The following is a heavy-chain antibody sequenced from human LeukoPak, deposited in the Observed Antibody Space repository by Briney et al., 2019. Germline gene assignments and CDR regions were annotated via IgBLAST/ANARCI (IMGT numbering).Heavy chain of an antibody. CDR2: IYYSGST. Sequence: PSETLSLTCTVSGGSISSYYWSWIRQPPGKGLEWIGYIYYSGSTNYNPSLKSRVTISVDTSKNQFSLKLSSETAADTAVYYCARVSMTTVVTLDYWGQGTLVTVSS. CDR1: GGSISSYY. J-gene: IGHJ4*02. CDR3: ARVSMTTVVTLDY. V-gene: IGHV4-59*01. D-gene: IGHD4-23*01.